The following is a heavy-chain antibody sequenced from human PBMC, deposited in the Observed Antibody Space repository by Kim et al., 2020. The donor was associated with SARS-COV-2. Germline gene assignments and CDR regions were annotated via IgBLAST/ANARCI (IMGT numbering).Heavy chain of an antibody. V-gene: IGHV1-2*04. Sequence: AAVKVSCKASGYTFTCYYMHWVRQAPGQGLEWMGWINPNSGGTNYAQKFQGWVTMPRDTSISTAYMGLSRLRSDDTAVYYCASDFLEIGFDPWGQGTLVTVSS. CDR3: ASDFLEIGFDP. J-gene: IGHJ5*02. CDR1: GYTFTCYY. CDR2: INPNSGGT. D-gene: IGHD1-1*01.